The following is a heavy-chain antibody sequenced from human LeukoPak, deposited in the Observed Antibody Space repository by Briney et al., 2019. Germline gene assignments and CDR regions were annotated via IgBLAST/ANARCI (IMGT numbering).Heavy chain of an antibody. CDR3: ARDLGYCTNGVCHTRFDY. Sequence: GGSLRLSCAVSGFTFSAYSMNSVRQAPGKGLEWVSYISSSGTNIHYADSVKGRFTFSRDNAKNSLYLQMSSLRVEDTAVYFCARDLGYCTNGVCHTRFDYWGQGTLVAVSS. CDR1: GFTFSAYS. CDR2: ISSSGTNI. V-gene: IGHV3-48*01. D-gene: IGHD2-8*01. J-gene: IGHJ4*02.